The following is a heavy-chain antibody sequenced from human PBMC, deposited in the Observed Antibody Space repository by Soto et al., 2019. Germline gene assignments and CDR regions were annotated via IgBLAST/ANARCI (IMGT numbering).Heavy chain of an antibody. J-gene: IGHJ4*02. V-gene: IGHV4-30-2*01. CDR1: GCSISSGGYS. D-gene: IGHD4-17*01. CDR3: AGSQTTVTSYDY. Sequence: PSETLSLTCAVSGCSISSGGYSWSWIRQPPGKGLEWIGYIYHSGSTYYNPSLKSRVTISVDRSKNQFSLKLSSVTAADTAVYYCAGSQTTVTSYDYWGQGTLVTVSS. CDR2: IYHSGST.